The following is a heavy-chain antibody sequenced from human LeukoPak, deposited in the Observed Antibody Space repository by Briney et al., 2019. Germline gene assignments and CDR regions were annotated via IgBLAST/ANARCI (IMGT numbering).Heavy chain of an antibody. CDR2: IYISGST. D-gene: IGHD1-20*01. CDR3: ARYVTGTTFVSWFDP. CDR1: GGSISSYY. J-gene: IGHJ5*02. Sequence: PSETLSLTCTVSGGSISSYYWSWIRQPPGKGLEWIGYIYISGSTNYNPSLKSRVTISVDTSKNQFSLKLSSVTAADTAVYYCARYVTGTTFVSWFDPWGQGTPVTVSS. V-gene: IGHV4-4*09.